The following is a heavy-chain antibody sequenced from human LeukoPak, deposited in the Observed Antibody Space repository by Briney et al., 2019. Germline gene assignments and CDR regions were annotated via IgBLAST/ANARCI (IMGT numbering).Heavy chain of an antibody. V-gene: IGHV3-30-3*01. J-gene: IGHJ4*02. CDR1: GFTLSSYA. D-gene: IGHD1-26*01. CDR3: AKGWQLVDY. Sequence: GGSLRLSCAASGFTLSSYAMHWVRQAPGKGLEWVAVISYDGSNKYYADSVKGRFTISRDNSKNTLYLQMNSLGPEDTAVYYCAKGWQLVDYWGQGTLVTVSS. CDR2: ISYDGSNK.